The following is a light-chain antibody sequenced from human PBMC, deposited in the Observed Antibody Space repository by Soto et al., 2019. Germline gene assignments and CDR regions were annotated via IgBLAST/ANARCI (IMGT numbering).Light chain of an antibody. CDR2: EVN. CDR1: SSDVGGYNY. Sequence: QSALTQPPSASGSPGQSVTISCTGPSSDVGGYNYVSWYQQHPGKAPKLMIYEVNTRPSGVPDRFSGSKSGNTASLTVSGLQAEDEADYYCSSYAGSNIVFGGGTKLTVL. J-gene: IGLJ2*01. CDR3: SSYAGSNIV. V-gene: IGLV2-8*01.